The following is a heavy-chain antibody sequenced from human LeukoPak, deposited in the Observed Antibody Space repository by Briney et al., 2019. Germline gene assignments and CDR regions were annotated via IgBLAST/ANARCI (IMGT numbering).Heavy chain of an antibody. V-gene: IGHV1-18*01. J-gene: IGHJ5*02. CDR3: AREDYYDSSGYSGGWFDP. CDR1: GYTFNSYG. Sequence: ASVKVSCKASGYTFNSYGIIWVRQAPGQGLEWMGWINPNSGGTNYAQKFQGRVTMTRDMSTSTVYMELSSLRSEDTAVYYCAREDYYDSSGYSGGWFDPWGQGTLVTVSS. CDR2: INPNSGGT. D-gene: IGHD3-22*01.